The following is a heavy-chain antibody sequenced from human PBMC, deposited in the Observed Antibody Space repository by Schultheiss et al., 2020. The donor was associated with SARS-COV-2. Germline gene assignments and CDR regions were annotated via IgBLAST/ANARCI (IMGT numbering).Heavy chain of an antibody. D-gene: IGHD2-8*01. Sequence: GGSLRLSCAASGFTFSSYEMNWVRQAPGKGLEWVSYISSSGSTIYYADSVKGRFTISRDNAKSLLFLQMNSLRAEDTAVYYCARVGRDCSHGVCYNAEYFQHWGQGTLVTVSS. J-gene: IGHJ1*01. V-gene: IGHV3-48*03. CDR1: GFTFSSYE. CDR3: ARVGRDCSHGVCYNAEYFQH. CDR2: ISSSGSTI.